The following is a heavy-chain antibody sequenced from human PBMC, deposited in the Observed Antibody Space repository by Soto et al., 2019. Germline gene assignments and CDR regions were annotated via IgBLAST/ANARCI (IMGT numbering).Heavy chain of an antibody. CDR3: ARALAAAKGGYYYYYYGMDV. CDR2: IYYSGST. Sequence: LTCTVSGGSISSYYWSWIRQPPGKGLEWIGYIYYSGSTNYNPSLKSRVTISVDTSKNQFSLKLSSVTAADTAVYYCARALAAAKGGYYYYYYGMDVWGQGTTVTVSS. J-gene: IGHJ6*02. CDR1: GGSISSYY. D-gene: IGHD2-15*01. V-gene: IGHV4-59*01.